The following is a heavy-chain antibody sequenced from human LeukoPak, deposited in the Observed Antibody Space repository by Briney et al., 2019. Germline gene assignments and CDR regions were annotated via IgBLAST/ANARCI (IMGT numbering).Heavy chain of an antibody. Sequence: ASVKVSCKASGYTFTGYYMHWVRRAPGQGLEWMGWINPNSGGTNYAQKFQGRVTMTRDTSISTAYMELSKLRSDDTAVYYCASRAMEYDFWSGYNTEDAFDIWGQGTMVTVSS. D-gene: IGHD3-3*01. CDR1: GYTFTGYY. CDR3: ASRAMEYDFWSGYNTEDAFDI. CDR2: INPNSGGT. V-gene: IGHV1-2*02. J-gene: IGHJ3*02.